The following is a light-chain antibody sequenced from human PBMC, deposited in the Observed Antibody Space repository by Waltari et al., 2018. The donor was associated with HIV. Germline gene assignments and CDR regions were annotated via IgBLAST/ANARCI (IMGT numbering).Light chain of an antibody. V-gene: IGLV2-14*01. J-gene: IGLJ1*01. CDR2: DVS. CDR1: SSDVGGYNY. CDR3: SSYTSSSTPYV. Sequence: QSALTQPASVSGSPGQSITISCTGTSSDVGGYNYVSWYQQHPGKGPKLMIYDVSNRTSGVSNRFSGSKSGNTASLTTSGLQAEDEADYYCSSYTSSSTPYVFGTGTKVTVL.